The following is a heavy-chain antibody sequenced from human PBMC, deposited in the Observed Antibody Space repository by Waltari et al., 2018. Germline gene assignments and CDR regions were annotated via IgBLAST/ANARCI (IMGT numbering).Heavy chain of an antibody. CDR2: VIPILGIA. D-gene: IGHD6-6*01. CDR1: GGTFSSYA. V-gene: IGHV1-69*04. CDR3: ARGKYSSSLDY. J-gene: IGHJ4*02. Sequence: QVQLVQSGAEVKKPGSSVKVSCKASGGTFSSYAISWVRQAPGQGLEWMAGVIPILGIANYAQKFQGSVTITADESTSTAYMELSSLRSEDTVVYYCARGKYSSSLDYWGQGTLVTVSS.